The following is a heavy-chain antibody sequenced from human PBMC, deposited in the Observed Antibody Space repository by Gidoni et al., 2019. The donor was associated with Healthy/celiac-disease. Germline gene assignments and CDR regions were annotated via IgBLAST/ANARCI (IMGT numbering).Heavy chain of an antibody. V-gene: IGHV3-30-3*01. CDR3: ARDPSNWAFYYYYGMDV. CDR1: GFTFSSYA. CDR2: ISYDGSNK. Sequence: QVQLVESGGGVVQPGRSLRLPCAASGFTFSSYAMHWVRQAPGKGLEWVAVISYDGSNKYYADSVKGRFTISRDNSKNTLYLQMNSLRAEDTAVYYCARDPSNWAFYYYYGMDVWGQGTTVTVSS. D-gene: IGHD7-27*01. J-gene: IGHJ6*02.